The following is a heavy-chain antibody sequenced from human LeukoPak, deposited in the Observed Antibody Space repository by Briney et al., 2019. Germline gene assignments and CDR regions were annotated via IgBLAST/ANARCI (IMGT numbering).Heavy chain of an antibody. Sequence: GGSLRLSCAASGFTFSSYAMSWVRQAPGKGLEWVSAISGSGGSTYYADSVKGRFTISRDNSKNTLYLQMNSLRAEDTAVYYCAKDPDYYDSSGYYYEGGNFDYWGQGTLVTVSS. D-gene: IGHD3-22*01. J-gene: IGHJ4*02. CDR1: GFTFSSYA. CDR2: ISGSGGST. CDR3: AKDPDYYDSSGYYYEGGNFDY. V-gene: IGHV3-23*01.